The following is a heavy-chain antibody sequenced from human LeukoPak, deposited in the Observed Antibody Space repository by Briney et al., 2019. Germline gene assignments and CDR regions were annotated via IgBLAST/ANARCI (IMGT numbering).Heavy chain of an antibody. D-gene: IGHD2-2*01. CDR2: INHSGST. CDR1: GGSFSGYY. CDR3: ARAPPVVVPAAMVGWFDP. J-gene: IGHJ5*02. Sequence: SETLSLTCAVYGGSFSGYYWSWIRQPPGKGLEWMGEINHSGSTNYNPSLKSRVTISVDTSKNQFSLKLSSVTAADTAVYYCARAPPVVVPAAMVGWFDPWGQGTLVTVSS. V-gene: IGHV4-34*01.